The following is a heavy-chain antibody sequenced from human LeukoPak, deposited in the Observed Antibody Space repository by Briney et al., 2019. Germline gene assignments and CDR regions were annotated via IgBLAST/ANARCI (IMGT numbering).Heavy chain of an antibody. V-gene: IGHV3-23*01. CDR1: GFTFSSYA. CDR3: ARGLSGAFDI. J-gene: IGHJ3*02. Sequence: GGSLRLSCAASGFTFSSYAMSWVRQAPGKGLEWVSAISGSGGNTYYADSVKGRFTISRDNAKNSLYLQMNSLRAEDTAVYYCARGLSGAFDIWGQGTMVTVSS. CDR2: ISGSGGNT. D-gene: IGHD3-10*01.